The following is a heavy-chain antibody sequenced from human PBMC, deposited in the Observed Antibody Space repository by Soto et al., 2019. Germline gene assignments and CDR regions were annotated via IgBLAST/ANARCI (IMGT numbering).Heavy chain of an antibody. D-gene: IGHD3-3*01. J-gene: IGHJ4*02. CDR2: ISSSSNTI. V-gene: IGHV3-48*01. CDR1: GFTFSNYS. Sequence: GGSLRLSCAASGFTFSNYSINWVRQAPGKGLEWLSYISSSSNTIYYADSVKGRFTISRDNAKNSLYLQMNSLRAEDTAVYYCARDNGYNFWSGYFLFNFWGQGTLVTV. CDR3: ARDNGYNFWSGYFLFNF.